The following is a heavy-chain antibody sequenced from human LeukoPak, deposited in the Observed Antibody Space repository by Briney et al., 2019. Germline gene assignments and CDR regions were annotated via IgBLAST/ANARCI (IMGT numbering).Heavy chain of an antibody. J-gene: IGHJ3*02. CDR2: ISSSGSTI. CDR1: GFTFSSYA. V-gene: IGHV3-48*03. Sequence: PGGSLRLSCAASGFTFSSYAMNWVRQAPGKGLEWVSYISSSGSTIYYADSVKGRFTISRDNAKNSLYLQMNSLGAEDTAVYYCAKGRGYNYWDGFDIWGQGTVVTVSS. D-gene: IGHD5-24*01. CDR3: AKGRGYNYWDGFDI.